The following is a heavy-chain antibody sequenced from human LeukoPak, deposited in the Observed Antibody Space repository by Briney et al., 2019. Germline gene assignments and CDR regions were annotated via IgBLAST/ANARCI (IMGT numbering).Heavy chain of an antibody. J-gene: IGHJ4*02. V-gene: IGHV3-23*01. CDR2: ISGSGGST. CDR3: AKDSGPWIAAAGFDY. Sequence: GGSLRLSCAASGFTFSSYAMSWVRQAPGKGLEWVSAISGSGGSTYYADSVKGRFTISRDNSKNTLYLQMNSLRAEDTALYYCAKDSGPWIAAAGFDYWGQGTLVTVSS. CDR1: GFTFSSYA. D-gene: IGHD6-13*01.